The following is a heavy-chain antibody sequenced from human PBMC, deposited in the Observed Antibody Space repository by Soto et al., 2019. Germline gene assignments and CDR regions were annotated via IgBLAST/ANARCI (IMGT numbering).Heavy chain of an antibody. Sequence: QVQLMESGGGVVQPGRSLRLSCAASGFTFSSYGMHWVRQAPGKGLEWVAVISYDGSNKYYADSVKGRFTISRDNSKNTLYLQMNSLRAEDTAVYYCAKDADTTEGWFDPWGQGTLVTVSS. CDR2: ISYDGSNK. V-gene: IGHV3-30*18. CDR3: AKDADTTEGWFDP. J-gene: IGHJ5*02. CDR1: GFTFSSYG. D-gene: IGHD1-1*01.